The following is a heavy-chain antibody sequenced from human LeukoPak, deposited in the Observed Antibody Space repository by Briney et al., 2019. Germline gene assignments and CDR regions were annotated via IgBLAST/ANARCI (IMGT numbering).Heavy chain of an antibody. V-gene: IGHV3-72*01. CDR3: ARSGCSSHADCPYNAMDV. J-gene: IGHJ6*02. D-gene: IGHD1-26*01. CDR2: IRNQEESYTN. CDR1: GVTCIDHY. Sequence: GSPRLSSAESGVTCIDHYMDGGRRGPRGRVEWGFRIRNQEESYTNEYAACLIGIFTISSDDSKNSVFLQMNSPKSDDKAVYYCARSGCSSHADCPYNAMDVWGQGTTVTVSS.